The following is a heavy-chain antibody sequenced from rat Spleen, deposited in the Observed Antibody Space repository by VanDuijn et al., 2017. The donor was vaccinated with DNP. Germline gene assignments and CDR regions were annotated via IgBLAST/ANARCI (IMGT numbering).Heavy chain of an antibody. CDR1: GFTFSNYD. CDR2: VNTGGGST. D-gene: IGHD4-3*01. CDR3: TTEGVFDY. Sequence: EVHLMESGGGLVQPGRSLKLSCAASGFTFSNYDMAWVRQAPSKGLEWVASVNTGGGSTYYRDSVKGRFTISRDNAKSSLYLQMDSLRSEDTATYYCTTEGVFDYWGQGVMVTVSS. J-gene: IGHJ2*01. V-gene: IGHV5-27*01.